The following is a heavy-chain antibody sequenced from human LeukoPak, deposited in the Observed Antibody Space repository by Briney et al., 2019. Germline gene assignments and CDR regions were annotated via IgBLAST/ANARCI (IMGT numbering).Heavy chain of an antibody. CDR1: GYTFTGYY. CDR3: ATDMTTVTPGAFDI. V-gene: IGHV1-2*02. J-gene: IGHJ3*02. Sequence: ASVKVSCKASGYTFTGYYMHWVRQAPGQGLEWMGWINPNSGGTNYAQKLQGRVTMTTDTSTSTAYMELRSLRSDDTAVYYCATDMTTVTPGAFDIWGQGTMVTVSS. D-gene: IGHD4-17*01. CDR2: INPNSGGT.